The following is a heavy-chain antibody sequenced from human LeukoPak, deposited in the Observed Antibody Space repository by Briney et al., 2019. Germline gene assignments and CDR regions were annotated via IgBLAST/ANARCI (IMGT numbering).Heavy chain of an antibody. CDR3: ARGVWPTYGSGSYLANYFDY. Sequence: GGSLRLSCAASGFTFSNYAMHWVRQAPGKGLDYVSAISSNGGSTYYADSVNGRFTISRGSSKNTLYLQMGTLRAEDMAVYYCARGVWPTYGSGSYLANYFDYWGQGTLVTVSS. V-gene: IGHV3-64*02. J-gene: IGHJ4*02. CDR2: ISSNGGST. CDR1: GFTFSNYA. D-gene: IGHD3-10*01.